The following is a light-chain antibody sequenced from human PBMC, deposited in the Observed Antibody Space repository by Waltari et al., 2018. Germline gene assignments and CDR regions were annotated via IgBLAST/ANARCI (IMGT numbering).Light chain of an antibody. V-gene: IGLV2-8*01. J-gene: IGLJ1*01. Sequence: QSALTQPPSASGSPGQSVTISCTGTASDGSVSCYQPHPGKAPKLLIYEVSKRPSGVPARFSGSKSGKTASLTVSGLQTEDEADYYCSSDAVSDNFYDFGTGTRATVL. CDR2: EVS. CDR1: ASDGS. CDR3: SSDAVSDNFYD.